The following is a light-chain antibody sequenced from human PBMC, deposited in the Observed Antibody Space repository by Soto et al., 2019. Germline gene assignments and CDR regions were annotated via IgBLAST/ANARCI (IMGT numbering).Light chain of an antibody. CDR3: FSYTSRGTYV. Sequence: QSVLTRPASVSGSPGQSITISCTGTSSDVGNYKYVSWYQQHPGKAPKLMIYEVSNRPSGVSNRFSGSKSGNTASLTISGLQAEDETDYYCFSYTSRGTYVFGTGTKVTVL. V-gene: IGLV2-14*01. J-gene: IGLJ1*01. CDR2: EVS. CDR1: SSDVGNYKY.